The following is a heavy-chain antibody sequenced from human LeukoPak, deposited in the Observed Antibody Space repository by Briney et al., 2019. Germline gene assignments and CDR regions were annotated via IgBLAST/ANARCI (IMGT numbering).Heavy chain of an antibody. V-gene: IGHV3-21*06. D-gene: IGHD3-10*01. CDR2: ISGRSNYI. CDR1: GFTFSTFS. CDR3: VRERYHGSGAPKYDF. Sequence: PGGSLRLSCAASGFTFSTFSMNWVRQAPGKGLEWVSSISGRSNYIFYADSVKGRFTISRDNAKDSLYLQMNSLRVEDTAVYYCVRERYHGSGAPKYDFWGQGTLVTVFS. J-gene: IGHJ4*02.